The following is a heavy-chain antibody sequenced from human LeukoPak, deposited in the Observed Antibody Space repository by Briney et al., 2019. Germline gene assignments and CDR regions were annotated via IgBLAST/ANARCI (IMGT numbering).Heavy chain of an antibody. D-gene: IGHD2-21*02. Sequence: PGGSLRLSCAASGFTFSHAWMTWVRQAPGKGLEWVSIIYDDSRTYYADSVKGRFAISRDNSKNTLYLQMNSLRAEDTALYYCARVLATESYHSDYWGQGTLVTVSS. V-gene: IGHV3-66*02. CDR2: IYDDSRT. J-gene: IGHJ4*02. CDR1: GFTFSHAW. CDR3: ARVLATESYHSDY.